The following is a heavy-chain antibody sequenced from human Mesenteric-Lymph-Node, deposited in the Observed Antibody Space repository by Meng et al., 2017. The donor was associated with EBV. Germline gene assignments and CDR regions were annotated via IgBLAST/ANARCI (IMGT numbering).Heavy chain of an antibody. Sequence: EVYLVESGGGLVKPGESLRLSCAASRFTFSDYRMNWVRQAPGKGLEWVSSISPSTSDMYYADSVKGRFTISRDNAKKSLYLQMNNLRAEDTAVYYCVRDWWGEYYGESNWFNTWGQGTLVTVSS. CDR1: RFTFSDYR. CDR3: VRDWWGEYYGESNWFNT. D-gene: IGHD4-17*01. CDR2: ISPSTSDM. V-gene: IGHV3-21*01. J-gene: IGHJ5*02.